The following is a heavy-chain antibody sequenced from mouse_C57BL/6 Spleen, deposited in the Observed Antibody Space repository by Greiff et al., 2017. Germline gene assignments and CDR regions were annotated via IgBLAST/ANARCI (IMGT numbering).Heavy chain of an antibody. CDR1: GFPFSDAW. CDR3: TFTTVVAIYWYFDV. Sequence: EVQRVESGGGLVQPGGSMKLSCAASGFPFSDAWMDWVRQSPETGLEWVAEIRNKANNHATYYAESVKGRFTISRDDSKSSVYLQMNSLRAEDAGIYYGTFTTVVAIYWYFDVWGTGTTDTVSS. D-gene: IGHD1-1*01. J-gene: IGHJ1*03. V-gene: IGHV6-6*01. CDR2: IRNKANNHAT.